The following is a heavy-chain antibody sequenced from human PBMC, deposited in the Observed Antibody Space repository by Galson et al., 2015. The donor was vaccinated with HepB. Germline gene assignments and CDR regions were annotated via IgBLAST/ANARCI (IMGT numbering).Heavy chain of an antibody. V-gene: IGHV3-30*18. D-gene: IGHD2-2*01. CDR1: GFTFSNCG. CDR3: AKDPAFGVILAGWFDL. J-gene: IGHJ5*02. Sequence: SLRLSCAASGFTFSNCGMHWVRQSPGKGLEWVTVISYGGSNQYYADSVKGRFTISRDNSKNTLYLQMNSLRPEDTAVYFCAKDPAFGVILAGWFDLWGQGTLVIVPS. CDR2: ISYGGSNQ.